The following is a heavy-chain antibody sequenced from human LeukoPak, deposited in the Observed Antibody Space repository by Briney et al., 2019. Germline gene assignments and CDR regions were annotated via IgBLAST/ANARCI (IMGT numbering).Heavy chain of an antibody. CDR2: IYYSGSP. V-gene: IGHV4-39*01. CDR3: ARVGPWVNPDYYCYYMDV. J-gene: IGHJ6*03. Sequence: SETLSLTCTVSGGSISSSSYYWGWIRQPPGKGLEWIGSIYYSGSPYYNPSLKSRVTISVDTSKKQFSLKLSSVTAADTAVYYCARVGPWVNPDYYCYYMDVWGKGTTVTVSS. CDR1: GGSISSSSYY. D-gene: IGHD1-14*01.